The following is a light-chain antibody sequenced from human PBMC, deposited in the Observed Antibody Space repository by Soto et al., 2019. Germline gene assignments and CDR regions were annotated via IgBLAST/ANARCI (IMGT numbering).Light chain of an antibody. CDR1: QSISSW. CDR2: KAS. V-gene: IGKV1-5*03. Sequence: DIQMTQSPSTLSASVGDRVTITCRASQSISSWLAWYQQKPEKAPKLLIYKASSLESGVPSRFSGSGSGTEFTLTISSLQPDDLATYYCQQYNSYPYTFGQGTKVDIK. CDR3: QQYNSYPYT. J-gene: IGKJ2*01.